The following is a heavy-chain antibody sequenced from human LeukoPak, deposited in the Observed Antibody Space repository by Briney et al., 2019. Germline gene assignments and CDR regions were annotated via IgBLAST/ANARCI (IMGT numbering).Heavy chain of an antibody. J-gene: IGHJ5*02. V-gene: IGHV1-2*02. Sequence: GASVKVSCKASGYTFTSYYMHWVRQAPGQGLEWMGWINPNSGGTNYAQKFQGRVTMTRDTSISTAYMELSRLRSDDTAVYYCARAREEDCSGGSCYKGRYNWFDPWGQGTLVTVSS. CDR2: INPNSGGT. CDR1: GYTFTSYY. CDR3: ARAREEDCSGGSCYKGRYNWFDP. D-gene: IGHD2-15*01.